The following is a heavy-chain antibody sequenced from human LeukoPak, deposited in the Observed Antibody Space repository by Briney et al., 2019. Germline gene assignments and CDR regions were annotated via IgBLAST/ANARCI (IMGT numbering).Heavy chain of an antibody. V-gene: IGHV3-7*01. CDR2: IKQDGSEK. CDR3: ARVGSGWAFDY. J-gene: IGHJ4*02. Sequence: GGSLRLSCAASGFTLSSYWMSWVRQAPGKGLEWVANIKQDGSEKYYMDSVKGRFTISRDNAKNSLYLQMNSLRAEDTAVYYCARVGSGWAFDYWGQGTLVTVSS. CDR1: GFTLSSYW. D-gene: IGHD6-19*01.